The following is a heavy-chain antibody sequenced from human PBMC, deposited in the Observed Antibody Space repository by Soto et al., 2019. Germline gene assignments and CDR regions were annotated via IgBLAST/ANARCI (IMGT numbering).Heavy chain of an antibody. D-gene: IGHD3-16*01. CDR1: GDSIGIGNKY. J-gene: IGHJ6*02. Sequence: SDTLSLTCPVSGDSIGIGNKYWSWIRQAPGKGLEWIGYIFSSGTTYYNPSLKSRLTMSLDTSQNQFSLKLNSVTAADTAGYFCARVPSPFDFYYDMDVWGQGPKVTVSS. CDR3: ARVPSPFDFYYDMDV. CDR2: IFSSGTT. V-gene: IGHV4-30-4*02.